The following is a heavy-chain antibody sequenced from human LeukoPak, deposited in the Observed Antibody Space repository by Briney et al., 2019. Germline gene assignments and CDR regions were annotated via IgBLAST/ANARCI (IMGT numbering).Heavy chain of an antibody. D-gene: IGHD3-22*01. CDR2: INHSGST. J-gene: IGHJ4*02. Sequence: ASXTLSLTCAVYGGSFSGYYWSWIRQPPGKGLEWIGEINHSGSTNYNPSLKSRVTISVDTSKNQFSLKLSSVTAADTAVYYCARGRHYYDSSGYYPEIDYWGQGTLVTVSS. CDR3: ARGRHYYDSSGYYPEIDY. CDR1: GGSFSGYY. V-gene: IGHV4-34*01.